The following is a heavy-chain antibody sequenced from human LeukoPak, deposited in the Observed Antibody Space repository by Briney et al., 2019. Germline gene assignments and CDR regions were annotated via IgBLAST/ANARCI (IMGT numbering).Heavy chain of an antibody. CDR2: IYYSGST. J-gene: IGHJ4*02. CDR3: QRWGVCAAYIDY. Sequence: ASETLSLTCTVSGSSISSSGYYCTWIRQHPGKGLEWIGHIYYSGSTYYNPSLKSRVTISVDTSKNQFPLKLSPVTATETTVYYCQRWGVCAAYIDYWGQGTLVTVSS. D-gene: IGHD3-10*01. V-gene: IGHV4-39*01. CDR1: GSSISSSGYY.